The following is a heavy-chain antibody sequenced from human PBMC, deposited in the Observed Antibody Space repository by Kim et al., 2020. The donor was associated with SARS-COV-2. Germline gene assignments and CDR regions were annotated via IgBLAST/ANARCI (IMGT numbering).Heavy chain of an antibody. V-gene: IGHV3-30*01. J-gene: IGHJ4*02. D-gene: IGHD1-26*01. CDR3: ARPKSGSYYADLDY. Sequence: ADSLKGRFTISRDNSKNTLYLQMNSLRAEDTAVYYCARPKSGSYYADLDYWGQGTLVTVSS.